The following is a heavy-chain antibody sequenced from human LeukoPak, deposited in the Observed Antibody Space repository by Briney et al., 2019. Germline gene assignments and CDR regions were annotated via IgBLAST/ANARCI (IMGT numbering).Heavy chain of an antibody. CDR1: GYTFTGYY. CDR2: INPNSGGT. J-gene: IGHJ6*03. CDR3: ARGGLELRFDYYYYMDV. D-gene: IGHD1-7*01. V-gene: IGHV1-2*02. Sequence: ASVKVSCKASGYTFTGYYMHWVRQAPGQGLEWMGWINPNSGGTNYAQKFQGRVTMTRDTSISTAYMELSRLRSDDTAVYYCARGGLELRFDYYYYMDVWGKGTTVTVSS.